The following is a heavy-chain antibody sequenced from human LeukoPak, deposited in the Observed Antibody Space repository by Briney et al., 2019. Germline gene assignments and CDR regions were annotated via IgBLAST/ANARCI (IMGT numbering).Heavy chain of an antibody. Sequence: SGTLSLTCAVSGGSISSSNWWSWVRQPPGKGLEWIGEIYHSGSTNYNPSLKSRVTISVDKSKNQFSLKLSSVTAADTAVYYCARRPISSRLTIFDYWGQGTLVTVSS. CDR1: GGSISSSNW. CDR3: ARRPISSRLTIFDY. D-gene: IGHD6-13*01. CDR2: IYHSGST. J-gene: IGHJ4*02. V-gene: IGHV4-4*02.